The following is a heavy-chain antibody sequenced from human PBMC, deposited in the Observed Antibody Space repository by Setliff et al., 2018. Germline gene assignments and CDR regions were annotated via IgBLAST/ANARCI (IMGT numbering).Heavy chain of an antibody. CDR1: GGSLDSSF. CDR3: RLWSHDYHNDY. V-gene: IGHV4-59*03. J-gene: IGHJ4*02. CDR2: KSTRGDT. D-gene: IGHD3-16*01. Sequence: SETLSLTCTVSGGSLDSSFLNWIRQSPEKGLEWIGYKSTRGDTNSNPSLRSRLTMSLDTSRSQFSLNLTSVTAAYTAVYYCRLWSHDYHNDYWGQGTLVTVSS.